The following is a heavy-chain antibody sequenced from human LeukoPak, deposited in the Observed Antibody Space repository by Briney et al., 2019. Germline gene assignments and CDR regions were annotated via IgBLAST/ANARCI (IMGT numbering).Heavy chain of an antibody. CDR3: ARASTRWATTYYFDY. CDR2: ISWNSGSI. Sequence: GGSLRLSCAASGFTFDDYAMHWVRQAPGKGLEWVSGISWNSGSIGYADSVKGRFTISRDNAKNSLFLQMNSLSAEDTAVYYCARASTRWATTYYFDYWGQGTLVTVSS. CDR1: GFTFDDYA. D-gene: IGHD4-11*01. V-gene: IGHV3-9*01. J-gene: IGHJ4*02.